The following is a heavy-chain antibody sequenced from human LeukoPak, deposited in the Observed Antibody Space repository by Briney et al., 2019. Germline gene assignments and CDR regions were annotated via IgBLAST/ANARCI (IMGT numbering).Heavy chain of an antibody. CDR3: AKGAYDYIEIAYFDY. V-gene: IGHV3-23*01. D-gene: IGHD5-12*01. Sequence: GASLRLSCVASGFSFNNYAMNWVRQAPGKGLEWVSLIIGSSDSTFYADSVKGRFTISRDKSKNTLYLQMNSLRAEDTAVYYCAKGAYDYIEIAYFDYWGQGSLVTVSS. CDR2: IIGSSDST. J-gene: IGHJ4*02. CDR1: GFSFNNYA.